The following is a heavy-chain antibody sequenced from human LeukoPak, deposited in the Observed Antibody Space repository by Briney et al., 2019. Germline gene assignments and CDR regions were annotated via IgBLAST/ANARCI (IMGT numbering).Heavy chain of an antibody. CDR3: ARDVDFDWLLN. CDR1: GGSISSGGYY. V-gene: IGHV2-70*11. CDR2: IDWDDDK. J-gene: IGHJ4*02. Sequence: QTLSLTCTVSGGSISSGGYYWSWIRQPPGKGLEWLARIDWDDDKYYSTSLKTRLTISKDTSKNQVVLTMTNMDPVDTATYYCARDVDFDWLLNWGQGTLVTVSS. D-gene: IGHD3-9*01.